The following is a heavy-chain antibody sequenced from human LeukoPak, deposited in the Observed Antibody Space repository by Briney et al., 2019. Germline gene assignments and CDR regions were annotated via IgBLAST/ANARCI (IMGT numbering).Heavy chain of an antibody. J-gene: IGHJ5*02. CDR2: IYYSGST. D-gene: IGHD2-2*02. Sequence: PSETLSLTCTVSGGSISSYYWSWIRQPPGKGLEWIGYIYYSGSTNYNPSLKSRVTISVDTSKNQFSLKLSSVTATDTAVYHCARERSYCSSTSCYTWFDPWGQGTLVTVSS. V-gene: IGHV4-59*01. CDR1: GGSISSYY. CDR3: ARERSYCSSTSCYTWFDP.